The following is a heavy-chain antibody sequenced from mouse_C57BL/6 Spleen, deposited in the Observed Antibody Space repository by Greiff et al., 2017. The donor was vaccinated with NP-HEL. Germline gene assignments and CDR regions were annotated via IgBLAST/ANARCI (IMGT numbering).Heavy chain of an antibody. Sequence: EVQLQQSGPVLVKPGASVKMSCKASGYTFTDYYMNWVKQSHGKSLEWIGVINPYNGGTSYNQKFKGKATLTVDKSSSTAYMELNSLTSEDSAVYYCARGGYDRGYYFDYWGQGTTLTVSS. CDR1: GYTFTDYY. CDR3: ARGGYDRGYYFDY. CDR2: INPYNGGT. D-gene: IGHD2-2*01. J-gene: IGHJ2*01. V-gene: IGHV1-19*01.